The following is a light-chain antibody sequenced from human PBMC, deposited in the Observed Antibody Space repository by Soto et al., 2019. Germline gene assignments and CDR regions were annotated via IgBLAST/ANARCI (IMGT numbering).Light chain of an antibody. CDR2: WAS. CDR3: QQYYRPWT. CDR1: QSVFYSSNNKNY. Sequence: DIVMTQSPDSLAVSLGERATINCKSSQSVFYSSNNKNYLAWYQQKPGQPPKLLIYWASTRESVVPDRFSGSGSATDFTLTISSLQAEDVAVYYCQQYYRPWTFGQGTKVEIK. V-gene: IGKV4-1*01. J-gene: IGKJ1*01.